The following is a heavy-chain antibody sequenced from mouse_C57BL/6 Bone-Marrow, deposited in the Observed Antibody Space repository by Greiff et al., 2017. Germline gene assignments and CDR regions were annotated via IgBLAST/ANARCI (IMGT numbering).Heavy chain of an antibody. Sequence: QVQLQQSGPELVKPGASVKISCKASGYAFSSSWMNWVKQRPGKGLEWIGRIYPGDGDTNYNGKFKGKATLTADKSSSTAYMQLSSLTSEDSAVYFCARFFYPYAMDYWGQGTSVTVSS. D-gene: IGHD2-1*01. CDR3: ARFFYPYAMDY. CDR1: GYAFSSSW. J-gene: IGHJ4*01. CDR2: IYPGDGDT. V-gene: IGHV1-82*01.